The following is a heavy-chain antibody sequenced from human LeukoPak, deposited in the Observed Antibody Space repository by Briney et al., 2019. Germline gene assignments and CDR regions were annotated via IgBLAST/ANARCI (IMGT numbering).Heavy chain of an antibody. CDR1: GYTLTELS. V-gene: IGHV1-24*01. D-gene: IGHD5-18*01. CDR3: ATLGRYSYGYGDDAFDI. J-gene: IGHJ3*02. CDR2: FDPEDGET. Sequence: GASVKVSCKVSGYTLTELSMHWVRQAPGKGLEWMGGFDPEDGETIYAQKFQGRVTMTEDTSTDTAYMELSSLRSEGTAVYYCATLGRYSYGYGDDAFDIWGQGTMVTVSS.